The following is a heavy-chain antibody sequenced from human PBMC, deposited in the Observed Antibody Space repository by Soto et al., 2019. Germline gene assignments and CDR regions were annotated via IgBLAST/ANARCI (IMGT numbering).Heavy chain of an antibody. Sequence: AGGSLRLSCAASGFTFNIYAMTWVRQAPGKGLEWVSTTGATGRTTYYSDAVKGRFTVSRDNSKNTLDLQMSNLRAEDTAVYYCATVNNTSRSFDYWGQGTLVTVSS. V-gene: IGHV3-23*01. J-gene: IGHJ4*02. CDR1: GFTFNIYA. CDR2: TGATGRTT. CDR3: ATVNNTSRSFDY. D-gene: IGHD1-20*01.